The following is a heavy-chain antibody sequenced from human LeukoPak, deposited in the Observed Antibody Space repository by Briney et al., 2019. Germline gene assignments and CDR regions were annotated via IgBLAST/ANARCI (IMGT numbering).Heavy chain of an antibody. D-gene: IGHD1-26*01. CDR1: GFTFSDYY. J-gene: IGHJ4*02. V-gene: IGHV3-11*03. Sequence: GGSLRLSCAASGFTFSDYYMSWIRQAPGKGLEWVSYISSSSYTNYADSVKGRFTISRDNAKNSLYLQMNSLRAEDTAVYYCARLRGRSDPVDYWGQGTRVTVSS. CDR3: ARLRGRSDPVDY. CDR2: ISSSSYT.